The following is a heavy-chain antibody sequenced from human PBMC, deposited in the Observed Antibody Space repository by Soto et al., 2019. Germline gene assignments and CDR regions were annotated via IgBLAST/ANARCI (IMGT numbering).Heavy chain of an antibody. Sequence: EVQLVESGGGLIQPGGSLRLSCAVSGFTVSNNYMSWVRQAPGKGLEGVSVIYSGGYTAYGDSVKGRFTISRDNSKNTLYLKKKSPGARQGAVFYGGAHAGGGGYWGQGTLVTVSS. V-gene: IGHV3-53*01. J-gene: IGHJ4*02. CDR2: IYSGGYT. CDR1: GFTVSNNY. CDR3: GAHAGGGGY. D-gene: IGHD3-10*01.